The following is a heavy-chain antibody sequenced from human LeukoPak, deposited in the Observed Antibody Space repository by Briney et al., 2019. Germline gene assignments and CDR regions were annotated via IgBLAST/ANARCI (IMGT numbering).Heavy chain of an antibody. CDR1: GYTFTSSD. Sequence: ASVKVSCKASGYTFTSSDITWVRQATGQGLEWMGWMNPNSGYTGYAPRFQGRVTMTRNTSIGTAYMELSSLRSEDTAVYYCARGGILTGYYPYYFDYWGQGTLVTVSS. CDR3: ARGGILTGYYPYYFDY. CDR2: MNPNSGYT. V-gene: IGHV1-8*01. J-gene: IGHJ4*02. D-gene: IGHD3-9*01.